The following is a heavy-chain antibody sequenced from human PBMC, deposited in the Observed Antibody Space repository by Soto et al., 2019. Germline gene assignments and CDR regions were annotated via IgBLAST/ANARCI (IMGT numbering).Heavy chain of an antibody. V-gene: IGHV4-59*01. D-gene: IGHD1-26*01. Sequence: SETLSLTCTVSGGSISSYYWSWIRQPPGKGLEWIGYIYYSGSTNYNPSLKSRVTISVDTSKNQFSLKLSSVTAADTAVYYCARSRLCELPTYYYYYGMDVWGQGTTVTVSS. CDR2: IYYSGST. CDR3: ARSRLCELPTYYYYYGMDV. CDR1: GGSISSYY. J-gene: IGHJ6*02.